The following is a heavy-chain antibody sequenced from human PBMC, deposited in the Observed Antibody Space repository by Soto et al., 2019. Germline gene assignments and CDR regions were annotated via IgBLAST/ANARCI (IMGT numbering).Heavy chain of an antibody. D-gene: IGHD3-16*02. CDR1: GFSLNDARVG. J-gene: IGHJ4*01. CDR2: IFSNDEK. CDR3: ARIQDYVWGSYPYDV. Sequence: SGPMLVNPTETLTLTCTVSGFSLNDARVGVSWIRQPPGRALEWLAHIFSNDEKSYSTSLYNRLTISKDTSKSQVVLTMTNMGPVDTATYFCARIQDYVWGSYPYDVWGHGSLLTVSS. V-gene: IGHV2-26*01.